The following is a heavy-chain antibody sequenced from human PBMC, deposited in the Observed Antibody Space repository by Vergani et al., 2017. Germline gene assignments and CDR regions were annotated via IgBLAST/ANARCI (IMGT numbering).Heavy chain of an antibody. V-gene: IGHV3-53*01. Sequence: EVQLLESGGNLVQPGGSLRLSCAASGFTVSSNYMSWVRQAPGKGLEWVSVIYSGGSTYYADSVKGRFTISRDNSKNTLYLQMNSLRAEDTAVYYCARAPPTYYYYYYMDVWGKGTTVTVSS. CDR1: GFTVSSNY. J-gene: IGHJ6*03. CDR2: IYSGGST. CDR3: ARAPPTYYYYYYMDV.